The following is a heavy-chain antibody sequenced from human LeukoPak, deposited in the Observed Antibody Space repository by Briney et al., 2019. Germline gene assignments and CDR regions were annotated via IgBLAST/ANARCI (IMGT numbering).Heavy chain of an antibody. J-gene: IGHJ4*02. V-gene: IGHV4-39*07. D-gene: IGHD5-18*01. CDR1: GGSISSSSYY. CDR2: IYYSGGT. CDR3: ARSDTAMVYYFDY. Sequence: SETLSLTCTVSGGSISSSSYYWGWIRQPPGKGLEWIGSIYYSGGTYYNPSPKSRVTISVDTSKNQFSLKLSSVTAADTAVYYCARSDTAMVYYFDYWGQGTLVTVSS.